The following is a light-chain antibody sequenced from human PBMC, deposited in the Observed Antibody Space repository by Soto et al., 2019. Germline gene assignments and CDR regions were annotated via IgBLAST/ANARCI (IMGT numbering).Light chain of an antibody. Sequence: AIRLTQTPSSLSSSVGYIFTITCRASQGISSALAWYQQKPGKAPKLLIYDASSLESGVPSRFSGSGSGTDFTLTISSLQPEDFATYYCQQFNNYPITFGQGTRLEIK. J-gene: IGKJ5*01. V-gene: IGKV1D-13*01. CDR2: DAS. CDR3: QQFNNYPIT. CDR1: QGISSA.